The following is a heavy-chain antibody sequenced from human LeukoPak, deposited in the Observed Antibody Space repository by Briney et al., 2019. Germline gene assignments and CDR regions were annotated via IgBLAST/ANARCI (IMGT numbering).Heavy chain of an antibody. J-gene: IGHJ4*02. CDR1: GGSISSDY. Sequence: SETLSLSCTVSGGSISSDYWSWIRQPPGRGLEWIGDIYYSGSTNDNPSLKSGVTIAVDRSKNQFSRKLSSVPAADTAVYYCASAGGRDGYNLIDYWGPGTLVTVSS. V-gene: IGHV4-59*08. CDR3: ASAGGRDGYNLIDY. D-gene: IGHD5-24*01. CDR2: IYYSGST.